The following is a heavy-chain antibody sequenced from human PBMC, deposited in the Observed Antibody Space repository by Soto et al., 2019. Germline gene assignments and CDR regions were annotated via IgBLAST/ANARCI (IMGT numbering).Heavy chain of an antibody. D-gene: IGHD3-3*01. J-gene: IGHJ6*02. CDR2: IWYDGSNK. CDR1: GFTFSSYG. Sequence: QVQLVESGGGVVQPGRSLRLSCAASGFTFSSYGMHWVRQAPGKGLEWVAVIWYDGSNKYYADSVKGRFTISRDNSKNTLYLQMNSLRAEDTAVYYCARDLAGQEDYDFWSGYPRYYYYGMDVWGQGTTVTVSS. CDR3: ARDLAGQEDYDFWSGYPRYYYYGMDV. V-gene: IGHV3-33*01.